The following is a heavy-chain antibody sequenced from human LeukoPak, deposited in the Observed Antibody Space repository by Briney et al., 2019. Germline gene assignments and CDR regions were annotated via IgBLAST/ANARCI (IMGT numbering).Heavy chain of an antibody. CDR3: ARALCSSNSCYWGFDY. CDR1: GFTFSSYG. D-gene: IGHD2-2*01. J-gene: IGHJ4*02. CDR2: ISYDGSNK. Sequence: GGSLRLSCAASGFTFSSYGMHWVRQAPGKGLEWVAVISYDGSNKYYADSVKGRFTISKDNSKNTLYLQMNSLRAEDTAVYYCARALCSSNSCYWGFDYWGQGTLVTVSS. V-gene: IGHV3-30*03.